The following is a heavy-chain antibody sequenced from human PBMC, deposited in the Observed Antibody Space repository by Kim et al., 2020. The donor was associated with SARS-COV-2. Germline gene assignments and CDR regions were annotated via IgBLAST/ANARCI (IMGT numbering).Heavy chain of an antibody. CDR1: GFTFRNYG. J-gene: IGHJ6*02. CDR2: ISAGGGTT. CDR3: GKGAEVGGIIYNYAMDV. Sequence: GGSLRLSCAASGFTFRNYGMNWVRQAPGKGLEWVSGISAGGGTTISTDSVKGRFTISRDNAKNILYLQMTSLRADDTAVYYCGKGAEVGGIIYNYAMDVWGQGTTVTVSS. D-gene: IGHD6-19*01. V-gene: IGHV3-23*01.